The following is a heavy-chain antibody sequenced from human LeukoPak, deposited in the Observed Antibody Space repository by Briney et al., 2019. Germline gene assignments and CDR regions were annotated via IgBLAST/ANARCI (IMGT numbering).Heavy chain of an antibody. CDR2: INTDGRST. J-gene: IGHJ4*02. CDR1: GFTMRNDF. CDR3: ATTKEYCGGDCRFDY. D-gene: IGHD2-21*02. V-gene: IGHV3-74*01. Sequence: PGGSLRLSCAGSGFTMRNDFMTWVRQAPGKGLVWVSHINTDGRSTNYADSVKGRFTISRDNAKNTLYLQMNSLRAEDTAVYYCATTKEYCGGDCRFDYWGQGTLVTVSS.